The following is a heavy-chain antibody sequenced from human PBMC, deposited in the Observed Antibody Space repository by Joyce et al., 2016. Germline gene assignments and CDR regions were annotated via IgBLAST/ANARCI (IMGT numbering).Heavy chain of an antibody. V-gene: IGHV4-59*01. Sequence: QVQLQESGPGLVKPSETLSLSCTVSGGSISSYYWSWIRQPPGKGLVLIGYINHRGRTNYNPPLKGRVTISVDTSKNEFSLKMTSVTAADTAVYYCARGNDYDYWSGYEAHYFDYWGQGTLVTVSS. D-gene: IGHD3-3*01. CDR2: INHRGRT. J-gene: IGHJ4*02. CDR3: ARGNDYDYWSGYEAHYFDY. CDR1: GGSISSYY.